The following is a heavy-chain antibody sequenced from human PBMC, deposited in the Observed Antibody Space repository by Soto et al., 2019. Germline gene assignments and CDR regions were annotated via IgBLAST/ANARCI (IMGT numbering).Heavy chain of an antibody. Sequence: SETLSLTCTVSGGSISSYFWSWIRQPPGKGLERIGYVYYSGSTNYNPSLKSRVTMSVDASENQFSLKLTSVTAADTAVYYCARGSRGWFDPWGQGTLVTVSS. CDR3: ARGSRGWFDP. CDR1: GGSISSYF. V-gene: IGHV4-59*01. J-gene: IGHJ5*02. CDR2: VYYSGST.